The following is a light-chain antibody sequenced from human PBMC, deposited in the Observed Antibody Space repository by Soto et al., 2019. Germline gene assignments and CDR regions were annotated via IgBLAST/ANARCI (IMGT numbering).Light chain of an antibody. J-gene: IGLJ1*01. CDR2: AVS. CDR1: SSDIGSYNH. V-gene: IGLV2-14*03. Sequence: QAVLTQPASVSGSPGQSITISCSGTSSDIGSYNHVAWYQQFPGKSPQLMIYAVSDRPPGVSDHFSGSKAGNTASPTVSALRAEDEADYYCSSYTDRKNLVFGTGTKVAVL. CDR3: SSYTDRKNLV.